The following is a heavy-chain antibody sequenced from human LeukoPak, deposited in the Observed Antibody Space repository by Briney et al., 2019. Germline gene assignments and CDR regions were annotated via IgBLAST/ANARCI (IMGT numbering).Heavy chain of an antibody. V-gene: IGHV1-8*01. D-gene: IGHD2-2*01. Sequence: GASVTVSCKASGYPFSIYDDNWVRQAAGQGLEWLGWMNPNGIAAGYSQKFQDRVTLTMDTSTSTAYLELSSLRSEDTAVYYCARGRLSTLWGQGTLVTVSS. J-gene: IGHJ4*02. CDR3: ARGRLSTL. CDR2: MNPNGIAA. CDR1: GYPFSIYD.